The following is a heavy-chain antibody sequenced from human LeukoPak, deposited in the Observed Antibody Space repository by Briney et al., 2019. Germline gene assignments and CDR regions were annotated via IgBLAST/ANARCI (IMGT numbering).Heavy chain of an antibody. D-gene: IGHD6-13*01. J-gene: IGHJ4*02. CDR2: IYYSGST. V-gene: IGHV4-39*07. CDR1: GGSISSNSYY. CDR3: ASLIAAAGMR. Sequence: SETLSLTCTVSGGSISSNSYYWGWIRQPPGKGLEWIGTIYYSGSTYYNPSLKSRVTISVDTSKNHFSLKLSSVTAADTAVYYCASLIAAAGMRWGQGTLVTVSS.